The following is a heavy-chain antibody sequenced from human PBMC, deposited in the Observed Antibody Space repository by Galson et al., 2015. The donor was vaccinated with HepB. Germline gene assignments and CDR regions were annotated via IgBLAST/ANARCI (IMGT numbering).Heavy chain of an antibody. CDR2: IRSKAYGGTT. Sequence: SLRLSCAASGFTSGDYAMSWFRQAPGKGLEWVGFIRSKAYGGTTEYAASVKGRFTISRDDSKSIAYLQMNSLKTEDTAVYYCTRDGGYCSSTSCSNYYYYGMDVWGQGTTVTVSS. D-gene: IGHD2-2*03. J-gene: IGHJ6*02. CDR1: GFTSGDYA. V-gene: IGHV3-49*03. CDR3: TRDGGYCSSTSCSNYYYYGMDV.